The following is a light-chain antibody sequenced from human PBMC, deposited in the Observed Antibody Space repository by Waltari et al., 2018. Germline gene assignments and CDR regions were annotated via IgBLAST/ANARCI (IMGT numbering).Light chain of an antibody. Sequence: QSALTQPASVSGSPGQSITISCTATNSVVGFFTYVSWYQQHPGNAPKLISYDVSERPSGVSDRFSGSKSGNAASLTISGLQAEDEADYYCNSYTGSSSWVFGGGTKLTVL. V-gene: IGLV2-14*01. J-gene: IGLJ3*02. CDR1: NSVVGFFTY. CDR3: NSYTGSSSWV. CDR2: DVS.